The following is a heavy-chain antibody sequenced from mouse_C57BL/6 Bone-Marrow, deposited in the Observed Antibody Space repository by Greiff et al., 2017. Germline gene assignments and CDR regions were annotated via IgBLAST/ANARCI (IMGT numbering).Heavy chain of an antibody. CDR2: IYPGGGYT. J-gene: IGHJ3*01. V-gene: IGHV1-63*01. Sequence: QVQLQQSGAELVRPGTSVKMSCKASGYTFTNYWIGWAKQRPGHGLAWIGDIYPGGGYTNYNEKCKGKATLTVDKSSSTAYMQLSSLTSDDSAVYYCAISPSDGYYVGWFAYWGQGTLVTVSA. CDR3: AISPSDGYYVGWFAY. D-gene: IGHD2-3*01. CDR1: GYTFTNYW.